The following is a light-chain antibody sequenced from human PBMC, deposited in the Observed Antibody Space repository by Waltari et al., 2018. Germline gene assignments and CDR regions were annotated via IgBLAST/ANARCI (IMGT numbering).Light chain of an antibody. CDR3: MQGTHWPYT. J-gene: IGKJ2*01. V-gene: IGKV2-30*02. Sequence: DVVMTQSPLSLPVTLGQAASIPCKSSQSLFHSDGNTHLNWFQQTPGQSPRRRSHRVSNRDSGVPDRVSGSESGTDVTLKISRVEAEDVGVYYCMQGTHWPYTFGQGTKLDIK. CDR2: RVS. CDR1: QSLFHSDGNTH.